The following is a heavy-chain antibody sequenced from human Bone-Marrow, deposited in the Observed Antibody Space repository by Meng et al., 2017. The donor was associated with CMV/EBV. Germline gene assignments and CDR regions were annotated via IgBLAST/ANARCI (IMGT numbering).Heavy chain of an antibody. CDR1: GFTFSSYG. V-gene: IGHV3-30*19. CDR2: ISYDGSNK. J-gene: IGHJ6*02. D-gene: IGHD1-14*01. CDR3: ARDRQRITRKVYYYYGMDV. Sequence: GGSLRLSCAASGFTFSSYGMHWVRQAPGKGLEWVAVISYDGSNKYYADSVKGRFTISRDNSKNTLYLQMNSLRAEDTAVYYCARDRQRITRKVYYYYGMDVWGQGTTVTVSS.